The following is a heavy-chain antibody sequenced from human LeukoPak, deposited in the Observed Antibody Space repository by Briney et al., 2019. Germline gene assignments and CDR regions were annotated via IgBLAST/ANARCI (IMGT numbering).Heavy chain of an antibody. CDR3: ARDNYDFWSGYYKDPNWFDP. V-gene: IGHV4-59*01. D-gene: IGHD3-3*01. CDR1: GGSISSYY. CDR2: IYYSGST. Sequence: SETLSLTCTVSGGSISSYYWSWIRQPPGKGLEWIGYIYYSGSTNYNPSLKSRVTISVDTSKNQFSLKLSSVTAADTAVYYCARDNYDFWSGYYKDPNWFDPWGQGTLVTVSS. J-gene: IGHJ5*02.